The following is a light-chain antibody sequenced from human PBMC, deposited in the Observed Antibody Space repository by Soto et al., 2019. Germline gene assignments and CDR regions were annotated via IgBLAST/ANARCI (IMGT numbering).Light chain of an antibody. CDR3: AAWDDRLNGVV. Sequence: QSVLTQPPSVSDAPRQRVTMSCSGSSSNIGNNVVSWYQQLPGKAPKLLIHYDDVLPSGVSHRFSGSKSGTSASLAISGLQSEDEADYYCAAWDDRLNGVVFGGGTKLTVL. CDR2: YDD. V-gene: IGLV1-36*01. J-gene: IGLJ2*01. CDR1: SSNIGNNV.